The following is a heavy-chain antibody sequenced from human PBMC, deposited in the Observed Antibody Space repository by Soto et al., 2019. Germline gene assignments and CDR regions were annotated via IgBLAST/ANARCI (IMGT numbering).Heavy chain of an antibody. J-gene: IGHJ6*03. V-gene: IGHV1-2*04. CDR3: ARESGGATATLDYYYFYMDV. CDR2: INPNSGVT. D-gene: IGHD5-12*01. Sequence: QVQLVQSGAEVKEPGASVTVSCRASGDRFTDYDMHWVRQAPGQGLEWMGWINPNSGVTKYAQKFQGLVPMARDTSIRTVYMQLSRLGFDDTAIYYCARESGGATATLDYYYFYMDVWGTGTTVTVSS. CDR1: GDRFTDYD.